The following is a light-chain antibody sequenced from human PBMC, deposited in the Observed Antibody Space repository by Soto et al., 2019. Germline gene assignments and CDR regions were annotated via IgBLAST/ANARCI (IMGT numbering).Light chain of an antibody. J-gene: IGKJ1*01. Sequence: EIVMTQSPANLSVSPGERATLSCRASQSVSSNLAWYQQKPGQAPRLLIYGASTRATGIPARFSGSGSGTEVTLTISSLQSEDFAIYCCQQYNNWPPDRTFGQGTKVEIK. CDR1: QSVSSN. CDR3: QQYNNWPPDRT. V-gene: IGKV3-15*01. CDR2: GAS.